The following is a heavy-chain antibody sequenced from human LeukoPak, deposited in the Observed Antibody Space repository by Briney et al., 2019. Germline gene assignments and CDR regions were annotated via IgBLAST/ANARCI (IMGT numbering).Heavy chain of an antibody. CDR2: ISGSGSST. CDR1: GFTFSSYA. D-gene: IGHD5-18*01. J-gene: IGHJ4*02. V-gene: IGHV3-23*01. Sequence: GGSLRLSCAASGFTFSSYAMSWVRQAPGKGLEWVSGISGSGSSTYNADSVKGRFTISRDNSKNTVYLQMNSLRAEDTAVYYCAKVTAGIYFDCWGQGTLVTVSS. CDR3: AKVTAGIYFDC.